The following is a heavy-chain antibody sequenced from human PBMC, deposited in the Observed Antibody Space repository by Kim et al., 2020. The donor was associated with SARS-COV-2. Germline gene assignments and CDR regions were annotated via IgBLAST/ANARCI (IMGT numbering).Heavy chain of an antibody. J-gene: IGHJ4*02. Sequence: ASVKVSCKASGYTFTSYYMHWVRQAPGQGLEWMGIINPSGGSTSYAQKFQGRVTMTRDTSTSTVYMELSSLRSEDMAVYYCARGQGITMVRGVNLGYWGQGTLVTVSS. CDR3: ARGQGITMVRGVNLGY. V-gene: IGHV1-46*01. CDR1: GYTFTSYY. D-gene: IGHD3-10*01. CDR2: INPSGGST.